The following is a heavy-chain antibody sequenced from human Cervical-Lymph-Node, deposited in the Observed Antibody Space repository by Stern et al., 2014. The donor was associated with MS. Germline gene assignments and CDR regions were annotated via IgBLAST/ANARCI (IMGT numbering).Heavy chain of an antibody. CDR1: GFTFSSYW. CDR2: IKEDGSET. Sequence: EVQLVESGGGLVQPGGSLRLSCAASGFTFSSYWMNWVRQAPGKGLEWVANIKEDGSETYYADSGKGRFTISRENAKKSLYLQRNSLGAEDPAVYYCARGPDPWGQGTLVTVSS. CDR3: ARGPDP. D-gene: IGHD1-14*01. V-gene: IGHV3-7*01. J-gene: IGHJ5*02.